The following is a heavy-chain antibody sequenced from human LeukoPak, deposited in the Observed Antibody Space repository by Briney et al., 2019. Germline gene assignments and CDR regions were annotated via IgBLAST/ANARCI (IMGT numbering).Heavy chain of an antibody. Sequence: KPSETLSLTCTVSGGSISSNYWSWIRRPPGKGLEWIGYIFHTGSTNYNPPLKSRVTISVDTSKNQFSLKLNSVTAADTAVYYCARHIRGAYYYFDYWGQGTLVTVSS. D-gene: IGHD3-10*01. CDR2: IFHTGST. CDR1: GGSISSNY. V-gene: IGHV4-59*08. J-gene: IGHJ4*02. CDR3: ARHIRGAYYYFDY.